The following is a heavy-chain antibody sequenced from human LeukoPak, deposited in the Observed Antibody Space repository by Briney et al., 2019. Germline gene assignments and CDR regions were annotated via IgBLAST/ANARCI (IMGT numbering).Heavy chain of an antibody. J-gene: IGHJ4*02. CDR1: GFTFSSYS. V-gene: IGHV3-48*01. Sequence: GGSLRLSCAASGFTFSSYSMNWVRQAPGKGLEWVSYISSSSSTIYYADSVKGRFPISRDNAKNSLYLQMNSLRVEDTAVYYCARDDASSSFTYWGQGALVTVSS. CDR3: ARDDASSSFTY. CDR2: ISSSSSTI. D-gene: IGHD3-16*01.